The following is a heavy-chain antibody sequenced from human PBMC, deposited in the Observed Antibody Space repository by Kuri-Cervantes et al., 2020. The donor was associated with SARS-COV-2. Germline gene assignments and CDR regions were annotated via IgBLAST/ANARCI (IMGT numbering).Heavy chain of an antibody. J-gene: IGHJ4*02. V-gene: IGHV1-69*13. CDR2: IIPIFGTA. CDR1: GGTFSSYA. Sequence: SVKVSCKASGGTFSSYAISWVRQAPGQGLEWMGGIIPIFGTANYAQKFQGRVTITADESTSTAYMELRSLRSDDTAVYYCARAPYNSGRRGADYWGQGTLVTVSS. D-gene: IGHD1-26*01. CDR3: ARAPYNSGRRGADY.